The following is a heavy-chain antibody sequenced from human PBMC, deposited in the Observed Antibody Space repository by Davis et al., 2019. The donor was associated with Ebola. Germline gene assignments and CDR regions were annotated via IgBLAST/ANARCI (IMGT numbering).Heavy chain of an antibody. J-gene: IGHJ3*02. V-gene: IGHV1-2*06. CDR2: INTYTGST. CDR3: ARQETDTFDI. CDR1: GGTFTNYA. Sequence: AASVKVSCKTSGGTFTNYAVNWVRQAPGQGLEWVGHINTYTGSTNSAQKFLGRLTMTRDTSINTAYMELTSLDSDDTAIYYCARQETDTFDIWGQGTMVTVS. D-gene: IGHD5-24*01.